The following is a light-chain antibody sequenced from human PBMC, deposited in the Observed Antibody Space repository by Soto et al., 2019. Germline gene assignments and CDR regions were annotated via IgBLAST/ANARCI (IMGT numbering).Light chain of an antibody. CDR2: GSS. J-gene: IGKJ4*01. CDR3: QHSGRSXPLT. V-gene: IGKV3-20*01. Sequence: EVVLTQSPGTLSLSPGDIATLSCTAMQSVSSNSLSWYQQIPGQPPMLLIYGSSSRATGVPDRFTGSGSETQLTITIPRLEPEDFAVFYCQHSGRSXPLTCGGGTKV. CDR1: QSVSSNS.